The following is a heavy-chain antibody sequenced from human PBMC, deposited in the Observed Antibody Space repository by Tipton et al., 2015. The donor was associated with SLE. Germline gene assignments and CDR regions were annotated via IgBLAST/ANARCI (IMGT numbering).Heavy chain of an antibody. J-gene: IGHJ1*01. CDR2: IYYSGST. D-gene: IGHD1-26*01. CDR3: ARYGTYDGSRYFQH. Sequence: TLSLTCTVSGGSISIYYWCWCRQPPGKGLEWIGYIYYSGSTNDNPSLKSRVTISVDTSKNQFSLKLSSVTAADTAVYYCARYGTYDGSRYFQHWGQGTLVTVSS. CDR1: GGSISIYY. V-gene: IGHV4-59*01.